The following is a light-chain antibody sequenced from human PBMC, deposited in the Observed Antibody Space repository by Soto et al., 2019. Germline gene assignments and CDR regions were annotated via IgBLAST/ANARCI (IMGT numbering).Light chain of an antibody. CDR3: SSYTSSSTPLV. CDR1: HNDIGTYDY. Sequence: QSVLTQPTSVSGSPGQSITISCTGNHNDIGTYDYVSWYQQHPGRAPRLLIHGVTTRPSGISGRFSASKSGLTASLTISGLQPEDEADYYCSSYTSSSTPLVFGTGTKVTVL. J-gene: IGLJ1*01. CDR2: GVT. V-gene: IGLV2-14*03.